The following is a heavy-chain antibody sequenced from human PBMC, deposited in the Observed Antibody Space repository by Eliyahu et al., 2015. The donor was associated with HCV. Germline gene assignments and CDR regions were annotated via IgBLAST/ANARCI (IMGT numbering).Heavy chain of an antibody. CDR2: INHSGST. CDR3: ASAQRSIAAAYWSY. J-gene: IGHJ4*02. CDR1: GGSFXGYY. Sequence: QVQLQQWGAGLLKPSETLSLTCAVYGGSFXGYYWSWIRQPPGKGLEWIGEINHSGSTNYNPSLKSRVTISVDTSKNQFSLKLSSVTAADTAVYYCASAQRSIAAAYWSYWGQGTLVTVSS. D-gene: IGHD6-13*01. V-gene: IGHV4-34*01.